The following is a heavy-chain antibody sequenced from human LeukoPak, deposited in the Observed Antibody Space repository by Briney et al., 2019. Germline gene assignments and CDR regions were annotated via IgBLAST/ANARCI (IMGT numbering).Heavy chain of an antibody. CDR2: ISYDGSNK. CDR1: GFTFSSYA. CDR3: ARDGYYDFWSGHAGNWFDP. J-gene: IGHJ5*02. D-gene: IGHD3-3*01. V-gene: IGHV3-30-3*01. Sequence: AGGSLRLSCAASGFTFSSYAMHWVRQAPGKGLEWVAVISYDGSNKYYADSVKGRFTISRDNSKNTLYLQMNSLRAEDTAVYYCARDGYYDFWSGHAGNWFDPWDQGTLVTVSS.